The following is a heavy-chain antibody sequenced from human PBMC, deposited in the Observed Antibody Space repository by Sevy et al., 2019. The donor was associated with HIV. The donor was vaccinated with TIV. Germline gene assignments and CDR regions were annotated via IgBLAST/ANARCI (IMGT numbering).Heavy chain of an antibody. D-gene: IGHD3-16*01. CDR3: ARVTYDPLRPIPDAFDI. V-gene: IGHV1-69*13. CDR1: GGTFSSYA. J-gene: IGHJ3*02. CDR2: IIPIFGTA. Sequence: ASVKVSCKASGGTFSSYAISWVRQAPGQGLEWMGGIIPIFGTANYAQKFQGRVTITADESTSTAYMELSSLRSEDTAVHYCARVTYDPLRPIPDAFDIWGQGTMVTVSS.